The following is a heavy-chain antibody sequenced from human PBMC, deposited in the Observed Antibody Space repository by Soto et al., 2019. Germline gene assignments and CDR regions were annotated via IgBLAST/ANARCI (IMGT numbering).Heavy chain of an antibody. CDR1: GYSFTSYW. J-gene: IGHJ6*03. CDR2: IYPGDSDT. V-gene: IGHV5-51*01. Sequence: GESLKISCKGSGYSFTSYWIGWVRQMPGKGLEWMGIIYPGDSDTRYSPSFQGQVTISADKSISTAYLQWSSLKASDTAMYYCARHHRVYHGDYYYYYIYVLGKGTTVTVS. CDR3: ARHHRVYHGDYYYYYIYV. D-gene: IGHD2-2*01.